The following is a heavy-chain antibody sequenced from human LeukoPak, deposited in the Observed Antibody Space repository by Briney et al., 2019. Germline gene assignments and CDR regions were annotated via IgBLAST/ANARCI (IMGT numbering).Heavy chain of an antibody. CDR1: RFTISKYW. CDR3: ARTIAAAGNVP. Sequence: GGSLRLSCVGSRFTISKYWMHWVRHAPGTGLVWVSRIHPDGSITTYADSVKGRFTISRDNAENTLYLQMNSLRDEDTAVYYCARTIAAAGNVPWGQGTLVTVSS. CDR2: IHPDGSIT. J-gene: IGHJ5*02. D-gene: IGHD6-13*01. V-gene: IGHV3-74*03.